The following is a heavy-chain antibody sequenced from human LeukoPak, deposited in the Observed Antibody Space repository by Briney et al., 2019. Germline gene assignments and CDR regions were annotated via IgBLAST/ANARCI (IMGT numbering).Heavy chain of an antibody. D-gene: IGHD2-2*01. CDR1: GGSISSSSYY. V-gene: IGHV4-39*01. CDR2: IYYSGST. CDR3: ARRKPDHCSSTSCYQARNWFDP. J-gene: IGHJ5*02. Sequence: PSETLSLTCTVSGGSISSSSYYWGWIRQPPGKGLEWIGSIYYSGSTYYNPPLKSRVTISVDTSKNQFSLKLSSVTAADTAVYYCARRKPDHCSSTSCYQARNWFDPWGQGTLVTVSS.